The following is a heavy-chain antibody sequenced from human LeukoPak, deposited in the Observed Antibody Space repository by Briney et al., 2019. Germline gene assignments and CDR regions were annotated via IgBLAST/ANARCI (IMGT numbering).Heavy chain of an antibody. Sequence: KPSETLSLTCTVSGGSISSSSYYWGWIRQPPGKGLEWIGSIYYSGSTNYNPSLKSRVTISVDTSKNQFSLKLSSVTAADTAVYYCARGYGYYDYWGQGTLVTVSS. CDR3: ARGYGYYDY. J-gene: IGHJ4*02. V-gene: IGHV4-39*07. CDR1: GGSISSSSYY. D-gene: IGHD5-18*01. CDR2: IYYSGST.